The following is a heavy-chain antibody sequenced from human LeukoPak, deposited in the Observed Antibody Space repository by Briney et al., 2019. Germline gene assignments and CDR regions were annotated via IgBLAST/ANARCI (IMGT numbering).Heavy chain of an antibody. Sequence: PSETLSLTCAVYGGSFSGYYWSWIRQPPGKGLEWIGEINHSGSTNYNPSLKSRVTISEDTSKNQFSLNLSSVTAADTAVYYCARGRLPYSSSWYVLDFWVQGTPVSASS. V-gene: IGHV4-34*01. D-gene: IGHD6-13*01. J-gene: IGHJ4*02. CDR2: INHSGST. CDR1: GGSFSGYY. CDR3: ARGRLPYSSSWYVLDF.